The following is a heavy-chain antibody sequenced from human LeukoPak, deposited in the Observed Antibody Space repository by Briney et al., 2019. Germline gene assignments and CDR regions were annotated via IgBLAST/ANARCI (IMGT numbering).Heavy chain of an antibody. D-gene: IGHD6-13*01. CDR2: INQDGSEK. V-gene: IGHV3-7*01. J-gene: IGHJ1*01. Sequence: GGSLRLSCAASGFTFSGYWMSWVRQAPGKGLEWVANINQDGSEKYYVDSVKGRFTTSRDNAKNSLFLQMGSLRVEDTAVYYCARESTAGYNSSWYGFRNWGQGTLVSVSS. CDR3: ARESTAGYNSSWYGFRN. CDR1: GFTFSGYW.